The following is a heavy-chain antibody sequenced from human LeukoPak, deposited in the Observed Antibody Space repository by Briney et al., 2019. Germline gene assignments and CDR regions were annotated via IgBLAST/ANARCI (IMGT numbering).Heavy chain of an antibody. J-gene: IGHJ4*02. CDR3: ARDLSYDSSGV. Sequence: SETLSLTCTVSGGSIRSYYWIWIRQPAGKGLDWIGRIYNSGSTNYNPSLKSRVTMSVDTSKNQFSLKLSSVTAADTAVYYCARDLSYDSSGVWGQGTLVTVSS. CDR2: IYNSGST. D-gene: IGHD3-22*01. CDR1: GGSIRSYY. V-gene: IGHV4-4*07.